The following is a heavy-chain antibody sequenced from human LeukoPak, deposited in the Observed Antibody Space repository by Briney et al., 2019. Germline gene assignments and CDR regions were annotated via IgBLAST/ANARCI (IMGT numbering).Heavy chain of an antibody. Sequence: PSETLSLTCTVSGGSISSHYWSWIRQPPGRGLEWIGYIYYSGSTNYNPSLKSRVTISVDTSKNQFSLKLSSVTAADTAVYYCAGAAAEAYDYYYYYMDVWGKGTTVTVSS. CDR3: AGAAAEAYDYYYYYMDV. D-gene: IGHD4-17*01. V-gene: IGHV4-59*11. CDR2: IYYSGST. CDR1: GGSISSHY. J-gene: IGHJ6*03.